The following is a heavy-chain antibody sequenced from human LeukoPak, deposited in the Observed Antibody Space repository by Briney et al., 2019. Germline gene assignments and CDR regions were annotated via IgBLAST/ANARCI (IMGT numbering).Heavy chain of an antibody. CDR1: GGSISSSSYY. V-gene: IGHV4-39*07. D-gene: IGHD3-22*01. CDR3: ARDSSGYYS. J-gene: IGHJ4*02. CDR2: IYYSGST. Sequence: SETLSLTCTVSGGSISSSSYYWGWIRQPPGEGLEWIGSIYYSGSTYYNPSLKSRVTISVDTSKNQFSLKLSSVTAADTAVYYCARDSSGYYSWGQGTLVTVSS.